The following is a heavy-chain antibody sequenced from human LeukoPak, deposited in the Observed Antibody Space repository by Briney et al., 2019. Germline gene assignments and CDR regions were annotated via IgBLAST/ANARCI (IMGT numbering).Heavy chain of an antibody. J-gene: IGHJ4*02. CDR3: ARGSLYYGSGSWRGIDY. V-gene: IGHV3-30*04. D-gene: IGHD3-10*01. CDR1: GFTFSSYA. Sequence: GRSLRLSCAASGFTFSSYAMHWVRQAPGKGLEWVAVISYDGGNKYYADSVKGRFTISRDNSKNTLYLQMNSLRAEDTAVYYCARGSLYYGSGSWRGIDYWGRGTLVTVSS. CDR2: ISYDGGNK.